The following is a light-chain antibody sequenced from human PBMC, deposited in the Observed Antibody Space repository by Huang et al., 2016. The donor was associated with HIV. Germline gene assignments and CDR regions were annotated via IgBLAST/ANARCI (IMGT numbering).Light chain of an antibody. V-gene: IGKV4-1*01. J-gene: IGKJ4*01. CDR2: WAS. CDR1: QSLFYSTNNNNY. CDR3: QQFYSSPPT. Sequence: DIVMTQSPDSLPVSLGARATINCKSSQSLFYSTNNNNYLAWYQQKPGQPPKLLINWASTRESGVPDRFRGSGSGIDFTLTISSLQAEDVAVYYCQQFYSSPPTFGGGTRVEIK.